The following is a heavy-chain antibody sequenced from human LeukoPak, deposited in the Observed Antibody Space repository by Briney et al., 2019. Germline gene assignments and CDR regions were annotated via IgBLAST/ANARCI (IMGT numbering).Heavy chain of an antibody. CDR2: IKQDGSEK. V-gene: IGHV3-7*01. J-gene: IGHJ5*01. CDR3: ARGSGSYCDS. D-gene: IGHD3-10*01. CDR1: GFTFSSDW. Sequence: PGGSLRLSCAASGFTFSSDWMSWVRQAPGKGLEWVANIKQDGSEKYYVDSVKGRFTISRDNAKNSLYLQMNSLRAEDTAVYYCARGSGSYCDSWGQGTLVTVSS.